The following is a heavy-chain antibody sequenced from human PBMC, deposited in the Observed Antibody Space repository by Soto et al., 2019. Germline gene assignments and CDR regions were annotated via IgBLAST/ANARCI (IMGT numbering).Heavy chain of an antibody. J-gene: IGHJ4*02. Sequence: SETLSLTCTVSGGSISSYYWSWIRQPPGKGLEWIGYIYYSGSTNYNPSLKSRVTISVDTSKNQFSLKLSSVTAADTAVYYCARDSLLWFGEPYSGLDYWGQGTLVTVSS. V-gene: IGHV4-59*01. CDR1: GGSISSYY. D-gene: IGHD3-10*01. CDR2: IYYSGST. CDR3: ARDSLLWFGEPYSGLDY.